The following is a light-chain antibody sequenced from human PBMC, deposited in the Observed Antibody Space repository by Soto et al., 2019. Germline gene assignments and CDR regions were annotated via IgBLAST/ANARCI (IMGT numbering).Light chain of an antibody. CDR1: QTVGVR. CDR3: QHTLKWPPT. J-gene: IGKJ1*01. Sequence: EIVLTQSPATLSASPGERATLSCRASQTVGVRLAWYQHKPGQAPRLLIYDTSARAAGIPARFSGSGSATEFTLTISSLQSEDFALYYCQHTLKWPPTFGQGTKVDI. CDR2: DTS. V-gene: IGKV3-15*01.